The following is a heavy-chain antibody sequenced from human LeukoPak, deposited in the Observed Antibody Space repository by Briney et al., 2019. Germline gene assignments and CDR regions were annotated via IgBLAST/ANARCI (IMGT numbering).Heavy chain of an antibody. D-gene: IGHD3-10*01. CDR2: ISGSGGST. CDR1: GFTFSSYA. J-gene: IGHJ4*02. Sequence: PGGSLRLSCAASGFTFSSYAMSWVRQAPGKGLEWVSAISGSGGSTYYADSVKGRFTISRDNAKNSLYLLMNSLRAEDTAVYYCARGLYGSGTYVVDYWGQGTLVTVSS. CDR3: ARGLYGSGTYVVDY. V-gene: IGHV3-23*01.